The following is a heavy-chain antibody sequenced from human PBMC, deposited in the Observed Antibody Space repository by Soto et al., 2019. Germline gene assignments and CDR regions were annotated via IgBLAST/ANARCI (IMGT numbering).Heavy chain of an antibody. V-gene: IGHV4-39*01. Sequence: SETLSLTCTVSGGSIGSSSYYWGWIRQPPGKGLEWIGSIYYTGSRYYNPSLKSRVTISVDTAKNQLSLKVSSVTAADKAVYFCARHSSDPYLTDAFDVWGQGTMVTVSS. CDR3: ARHSSDPYLTDAFDV. CDR1: GGSIGSSSYY. CDR2: IYYTGSR. D-gene: IGHD7-27*01. J-gene: IGHJ3*01.